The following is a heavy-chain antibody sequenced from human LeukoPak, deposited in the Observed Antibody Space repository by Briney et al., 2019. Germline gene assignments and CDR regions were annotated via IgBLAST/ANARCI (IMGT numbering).Heavy chain of an antibody. CDR3: ARVIEGDYYDSSGYPENTFDY. CDR2: IYYSGST. CDR1: GGSISSYY. V-gene: IGHV4-59*01. J-gene: IGHJ4*02. D-gene: IGHD3-22*01. Sequence: SETLSLTCTVSGGSISSYYWSWIRQPPGKGLEWIGYIYYSGSTNYNPSLKSRVTISVDTSKNQFSLKLSSVTAADTAVYYCARVIEGDYYDSSGYPENTFDYWGQGTLVTVSS.